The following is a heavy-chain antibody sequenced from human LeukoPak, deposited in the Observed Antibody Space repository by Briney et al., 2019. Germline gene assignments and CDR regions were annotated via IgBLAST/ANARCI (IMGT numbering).Heavy chain of an antibody. V-gene: IGHV4-31*03. CDR2: IYYSGST. Sequence: SQTLSLTCTVSGGSISSGGYYWSWIRQHPGKGLEWIGYIYYSGSTYYNPSLKSRVTISVDTSKNQFSLKLSSVIAADTAVYYCAREERGSSWFIDYWGQGTLVTVSS. D-gene: IGHD6-13*01. CDR3: AREERGSSWFIDY. J-gene: IGHJ4*02. CDR1: GGSISSGGYY.